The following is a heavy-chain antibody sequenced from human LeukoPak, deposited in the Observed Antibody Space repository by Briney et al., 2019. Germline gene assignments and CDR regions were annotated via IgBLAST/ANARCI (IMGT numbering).Heavy chain of an antibody. CDR3: ARVFCSGGSCYSPDWFDP. J-gene: IGHJ5*02. D-gene: IGHD2-15*01. CDR2: IYYSGST. CDR1: GGSISSGDNY. V-gene: IGHV4-30-4*08. Sequence: SQTLSLTCTVSGGSISSGDNYWSWIRQPPGKGLEWIGYIYYSGSTYYNPSLKSRVTISVDTSKNQFSLKLSSVTAADTAVYYCARVFCSGGSCYSPDWFDPWGQGTLVTVSS.